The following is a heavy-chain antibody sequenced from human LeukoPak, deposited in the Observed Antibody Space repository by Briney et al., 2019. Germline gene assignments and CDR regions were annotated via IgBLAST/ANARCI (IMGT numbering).Heavy chain of an antibody. CDR2: IIPIFGTA. Sequence: GASVKVSCKASGGTFSSYAISWVRQAPGQGLEWMGGIIPIFGTANYAQKFQGRVTMTRDTSISTAYMELSRLRSDDTAVYYCATIETSGFWSGYYPLVFGYWGQGTLVTVSS. J-gene: IGHJ4*02. CDR1: GGTFSSYA. D-gene: IGHD3-3*01. V-gene: IGHV1-69*05. CDR3: ATIETSGFWSGYYPLVFGY.